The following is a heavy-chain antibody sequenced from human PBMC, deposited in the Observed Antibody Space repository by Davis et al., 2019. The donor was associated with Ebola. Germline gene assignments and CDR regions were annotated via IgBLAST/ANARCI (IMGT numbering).Heavy chain of an antibody. D-gene: IGHD5-12*01. V-gene: IGHV3-30*03. Sequence: GGSLRLSCAASGFTFSSYGMHWVRQAPGKGLEWVAVISYDGSNKYYADSVKGRFTISRDNSKNTLYLQMNSLRAEDTAVYYCAREGPKGGYDSDSMHYWGQGTLVTVSS. CDR3: AREGPKGGYDSDSMHY. CDR2: ISYDGSNK. J-gene: IGHJ4*02. CDR1: GFTFSSYG.